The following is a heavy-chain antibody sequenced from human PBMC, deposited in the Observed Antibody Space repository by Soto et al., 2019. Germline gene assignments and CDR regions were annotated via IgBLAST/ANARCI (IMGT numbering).Heavy chain of an antibody. Sequence: GGSLRLACAASGFTCSSYAMHWVRQAPGKGMEWVAVISYDGSNKYYADSVKGRFTISRDNSKNTLYLQMNSLRAEDTAVYYCVRFVEDNLVVPPPDLLDVPGQGTSVIVSS. J-gene: IGHJ6*02. D-gene: IGHD2-2*01. CDR3: VRFVEDNLVVPPPDLLDV. CDR2: ISYDGSNK. V-gene: IGHV3-30-3*01. CDR1: GFTCSSYA.